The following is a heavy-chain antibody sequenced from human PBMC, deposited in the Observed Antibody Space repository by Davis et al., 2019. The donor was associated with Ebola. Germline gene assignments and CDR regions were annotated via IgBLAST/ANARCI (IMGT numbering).Heavy chain of an antibody. Sequence: GESLKIPCAASGFTFSSYSMNWVRQAPGKGLEWVSSISSSSSYIYYADSVKGRFTISRDNAKNSLYLQMNSLRAEDTAVYYCARDRWVVVITTSYYYYGMDVWGQGTTVTVSS. J-gene: IGHJ6*02. CDR2: ISSSSSYI. D-gene: IGHD3-22*01. CDR3: ARDRWVVVITTSYYYYGMDV. V-gene: IGHV3-21*01. CDR1: GFTFSSYS.